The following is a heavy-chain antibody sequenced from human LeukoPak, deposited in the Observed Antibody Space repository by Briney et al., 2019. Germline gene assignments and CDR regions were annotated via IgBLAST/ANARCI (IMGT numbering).Heavy chain of an antibody. V-gene: IGHV3-30*04. D-gene: IGHD3-22*01. CDR1: GFTFSSYA. Sequence: RSLRLSCAASGFTFSSYAMYWVRQAPGKGLEWVGVISYDGSNKYYADSVKGRFTISRDNSKNTLYVQMSSLRAEDTAVYYCARDSVYDSSKGAFDIWGQGTMVTVSS. J-gene: IGHJ3*02. CDR2: ISYDGSNK. CDR3: ARDSVYDSSKGAFDI.